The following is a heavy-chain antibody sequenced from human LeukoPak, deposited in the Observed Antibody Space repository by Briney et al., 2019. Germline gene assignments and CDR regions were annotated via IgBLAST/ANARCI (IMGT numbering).Heavy chain of an antibody. CDR2: ISANKGDT. J-gene: IGHJ4*02. CDR1: GYTFISYG. D-gene: IGHD2-15*01. V-gene: IGHV1-18*01. CDR3: ARADIIVVAGATPVGSAFEY. Sequence: ASVKVSCKTSGYTFISYGISWLRQAPGQGIEWMGWISANKGDTEYAQKFQGRLTVTRDTSTSTAYMKLKRLKSDDTAVYYCARADIIVVAGATPVGSAFEYWGQGTLITVS.